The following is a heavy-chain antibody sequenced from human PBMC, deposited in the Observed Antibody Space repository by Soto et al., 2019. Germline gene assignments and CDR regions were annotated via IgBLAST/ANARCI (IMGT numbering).Heavy chain of an antibody. CDR2: ISGSGGST. CDR3: AGAGGVFYCYYDMDV. Sequence: EVQLLESGGGLVQPGGSLSLSCAASGFTFTSYALSWVRQAPGKGLKWAEAISGSGGSTYKAGSVKGRFPISRDNSKKPLYLPMDALSGQDMVVYYCAGAGGVFYCYYDMDVWGKGTAVTVSS. CDR1: GFTFTSYA. J-gene: IGHJ6*03. D-gene: IGHD3-16*01. V-gene: IGHV3-23*01.